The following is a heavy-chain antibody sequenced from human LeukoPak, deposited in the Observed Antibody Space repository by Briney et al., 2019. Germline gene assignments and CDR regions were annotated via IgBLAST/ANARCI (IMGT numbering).Heavy chain of an antibody. J-gene: IGHJ4*02. Sequence: GGSLRLSCAASGFTFSSYAMHWVRQAPGKGLEWVAVISYDGSNKYYAVSVKGRFTISRDNSKNTLYLQMNSLRAEDTAVYYCARDRVVITLNYFDYWGQGTLVTVSS. V-gene: IGHV3-30-3*01. CDR2: ISYDGSNK. D-gene: IGHD3-22*01. CDR3: ARDRVVITLNYFDY. CDR1: GFTFSSYA.